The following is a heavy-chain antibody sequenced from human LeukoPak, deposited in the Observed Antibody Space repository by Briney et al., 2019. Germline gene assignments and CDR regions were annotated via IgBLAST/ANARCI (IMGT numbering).Heavy chain of an antibody. Sequence: SETLSLTCAVYGGSFSGYYWSWIRQPPGKGLEWIGAINHSGSTNYNPSLKSRVTISVDTSKNQFSLKLSSVTAADTAVYYCARDERGYSYVYGMDVWGQGTTVTVSS. J-gene: IGHJ6*02. CDR3: ARDERGYSYVYGMDV. CDR1: GGSFSGYY. CDR2: INHSGST. D-gene: IGHD5-18*01. V-gene: IGHV4-34*01.